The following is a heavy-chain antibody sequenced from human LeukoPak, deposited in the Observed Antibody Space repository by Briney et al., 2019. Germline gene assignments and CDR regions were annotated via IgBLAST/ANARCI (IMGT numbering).Heavy chain of an antibody. CDR1: GFSTRTCS. CDR2: IGSTSI. CDR3: VRDGPPAGAGDFDY. V-gene: IGHV3-48*04. Sequence: GESLRLSCAASGFSTRTCSMGWVRQAPGKGLEWVSYIGSTSIYADSVKGRFTISRDNAKNSLYLHMNSLRAEDTAVYYCVRDGPPAGAGDFDYWGQGTPVTVSS. D-gene: IGHD2-2*01. J-gene: IGHJ4*02.